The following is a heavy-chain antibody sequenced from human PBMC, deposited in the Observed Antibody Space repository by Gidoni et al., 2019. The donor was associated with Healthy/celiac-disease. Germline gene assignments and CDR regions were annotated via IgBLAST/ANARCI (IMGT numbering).Heavy chain of an antibody. D-gene: IGHD4-4*01. CDR1: GGTFSSYA. Sequence: QVQLVQSGAEVKKPGSSVKVSCKASGGTFSSYAISWVRQAPGQGLEWMGRIIPILGIANYAQKFQGRVTITADKSTSTAYMELSSLRSEDTAVYYCARCSLVTGHWFDPWGQGTLVTVSS. J-gene: IGHJ5*02. V-gene: IGHV1-69*04. CDR3: ARCSLVTGHWFDP. CDR2: IIPILGIA.